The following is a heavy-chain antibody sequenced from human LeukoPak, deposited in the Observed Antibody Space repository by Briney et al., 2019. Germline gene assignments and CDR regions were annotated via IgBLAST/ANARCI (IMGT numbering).Heavy chain of an antibody. CDR2: ISSDGGRT. CDR1: GFSFSTYN. CDR3: ATAPLSGNYDY. D-gene: IGHD3-22*01. J-gene: IGHJ4*02. Sequence: GGSLRLSCSASGFSFSTYNMHWVRQAPGKGLEYVSAISSDGGRTYYARSVRGRFTISRDNSKNTLFLQMAYVRVEDMAVYYCATAPLSGNYDYWGQGTLVTVSS. V-gene: IGHV3-64*01.